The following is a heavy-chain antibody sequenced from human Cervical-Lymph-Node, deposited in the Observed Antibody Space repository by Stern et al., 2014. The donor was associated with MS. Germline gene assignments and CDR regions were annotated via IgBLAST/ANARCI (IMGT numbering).Heavy chain of an antibody. CDR2: INPNSGGT. J-gene: IGHJ6*02. Sequence: VQLVESGAEVKKPGASVKVSCKASGYTFTGYYMHWVRQAPGQGLEWMGWINPNSGGTNYAQKFQGWVTMTRDTSISTAYMELSRLRSDDTAVYYCARGWGYSYGYHYGMDVWGQGTTVTVSS. V-gene: IGHV1-2*04. CDR1: GYTFTGYY. D-gene: IGHD5-18*01. CDR3: ARGWGYSYGYHYGMDV.